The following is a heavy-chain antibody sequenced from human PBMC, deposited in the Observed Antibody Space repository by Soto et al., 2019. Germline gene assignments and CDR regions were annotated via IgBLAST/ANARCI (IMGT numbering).Heavy chain of an antibody. V-gene: IGHV2-5*01. CDR2: IYWNDDK. CDR1: GFSLSTSGVG. Sequence: QITLKESGPTLVKPTQTLTLTCTFSGFSLSTSGVGVGWIRQPPGKALEWLALIYWNDDKRYSPSLKSRLTITKDTSKNQVVLTMTYMDPVDTATYYCARFMVRGYYYYYGMDVWGQGTTVTVSS. J-gene: IGHJ6*02. D-gene: IGHD3-10*01. CDR3: ARFMVRGYYYYYGMDV.